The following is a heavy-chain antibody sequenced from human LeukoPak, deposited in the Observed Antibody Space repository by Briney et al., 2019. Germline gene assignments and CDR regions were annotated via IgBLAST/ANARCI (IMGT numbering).Heavy chain of an antibody. D-gene: IGHD3-9*01. V-gene: IGHV3-74*01. CDR1: GLTFSNYW. Sequence: TGGSLRLSCAASGLTFSNYWMHWVRQAPGKGLVWVSRVNSDGSSTSYADSVKGRFTISRDNSKNTVYLQMNSLRAEDTAVYYCARDNETRAYYDILTGYYTPSYWYFDLWGRGTLVTVSS. CDR3: ARDNETRAYYDILTGYYTPSYWYFDL. J-gene: IGHJ2*01. CDR2: VNSDGSST.